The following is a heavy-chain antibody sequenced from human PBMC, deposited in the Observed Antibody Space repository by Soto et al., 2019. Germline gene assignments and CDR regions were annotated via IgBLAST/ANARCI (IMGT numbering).Heavy chain of an antibody. V-gene: IGHV3-53*01. CDR3: ARSLIDYYDSSGYYFYYGMDV. Sequence: HPGGSLRLSCAASGFTVSSNYMSWVRQAPGKGLEWVSVIYSGGSTHYADSVKGRFTISRDNSKNTLYLQMNSLRAEDTAVYYCARSLIDYYDSSGYYFYYGMDVWGQGTTVTVSS. CDR2: IYSGGST. CDR1: GFTVSSNY. J-gene: IGHJ6*02. D-gene: IGHD3-22*01.